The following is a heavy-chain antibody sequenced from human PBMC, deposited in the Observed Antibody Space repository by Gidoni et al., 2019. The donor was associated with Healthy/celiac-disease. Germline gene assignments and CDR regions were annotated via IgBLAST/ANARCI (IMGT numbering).Heavy chain of an antibody. Sequence: EVRLVESGGGLVQLGGSLRLSCAASGFTLSSYSMNWVRKAPGKGLDWVSYISSSSRTIYYAASVKGRFTISRDNAKNSLYLQMNSLGAEDTAVYYCAMHWSDLDYYYYYGMDVWGQGTTVTVSS. CDR1: GFTLSSYS. V-gene: IGHV3-48*04. D-gene: IGHD3-3*01. CDR2: ISSSSRTI. J-gene: IGHJ6*02. CDR3: AMHWSDLDYYYYYGMDV.